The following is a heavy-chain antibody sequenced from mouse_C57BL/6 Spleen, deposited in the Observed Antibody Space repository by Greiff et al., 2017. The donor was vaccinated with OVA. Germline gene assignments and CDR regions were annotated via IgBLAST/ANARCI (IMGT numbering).Heavy chain of an antibody. CDR1: GYTFTSYW. Sequence: VQLQQPGAELVMPGASVKLSCKASGYTFTSYWMHWVKQRPGQGLEWIGEIDPSDSYTNYNQKFKGKSTLTVDKSSSTAYMQLSSLTSEDSAVDYCARRGPFAYWGQGTLVTVSA. CDR3: ARRGPFAY. J-gene: IGHJ3*01. CDR2: IDPSDSYT. V-gene: IGHV1-69*01.